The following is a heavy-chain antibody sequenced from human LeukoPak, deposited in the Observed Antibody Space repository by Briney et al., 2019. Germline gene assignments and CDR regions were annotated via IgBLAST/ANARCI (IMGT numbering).Heavy chain of an antibody. J-gene: IGHJ4*02. D-gene: IGHD3-3*01. CDR2: IHSDGSST. V-gene: IGHV3-74*01. Sequence: GGSLRLSCAASGFTFSTYWMHWVRQAPGKGLLWVSRIHSDGSSTTYAASVKGRFTISRDNAKNTLYLQMNRLRGDDTAVYYCARGGYYDFWSGHSNFDHWGQGTLVTVSS. CDR1: GFTFSTYW. CDR3: ARGGYYDFWSGHSNFDH.